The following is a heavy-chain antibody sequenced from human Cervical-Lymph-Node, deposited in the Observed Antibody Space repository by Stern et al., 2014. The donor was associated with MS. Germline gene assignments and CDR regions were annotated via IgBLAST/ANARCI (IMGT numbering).Heavy chain of an antibody. D-gene: IGHD1-14*01. CDR3: ARDLPGGLTDLDY. J-gene: IGHJ4*02. CDR2: INEDGSVK. V-gene: IGHV3-7*01. Sequence: EVQLVESGGGLVQPGGSLRLSCAASEFTFSAYWMSWVRQTPGKGLEWVANINEDGSVKNYEDSVKGRFTVSRDNARNSLYLQMNSLGAEDTAVYYCARDLPGGLTDLDYWGQGTLVSVSS. CDR1: EFTFSAYW.